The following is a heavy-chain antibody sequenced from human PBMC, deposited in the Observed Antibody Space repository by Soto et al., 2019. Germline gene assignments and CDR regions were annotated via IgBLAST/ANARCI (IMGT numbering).Heavy chain of an antibody. CDR1: GGTFSSYA. CDR3: ARDSCRWFGHSTYYFDY. Sequence: QVQLVQSGAAVKKPGSSVKVSCKASGGTFSSYAISWVRQAPGQGLEWMGGIIPIFGTANYAQKFKGRVTITADESKSTAYMELSSLRSEDTAVYYCARDSCRWFGHSTYYFDYWGQETLVTVSS. V-gene: IGHV1-69*01. J-gene: IGHJ4*02. D-gene: IGHD3-10*01. CDR2: IIPIFGTA.